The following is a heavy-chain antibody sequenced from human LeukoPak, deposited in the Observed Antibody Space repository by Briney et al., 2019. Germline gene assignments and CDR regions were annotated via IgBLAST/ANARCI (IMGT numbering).Heavy chain of an antibody. CDR2: IRYDGSNE. D-gene: IGHD6-13*01. CDR3: AKDNIPSSNWSPFDY. J-gene: IGHJ4*02. V-gene: IGHV3-30*02. CDR1: GFTFSDYG. Sequence: PGRSLRLSCAASGFTFSDYGVQWVRQAPGKGLEWVAFIRYDGSNEFYADSVKGRFTISRDNSKNTLYLQMNSLRVEDTALYYCAKDNIPSSNWSPFDYWGQGTLVTVSS.